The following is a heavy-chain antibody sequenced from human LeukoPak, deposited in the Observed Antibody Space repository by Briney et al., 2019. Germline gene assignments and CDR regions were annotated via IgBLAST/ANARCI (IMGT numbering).Heavy chain of an antibody. CDR2: NNHSGSA. Sequence: SETLSLICAVCGGSFSYYYWSWIRQPPGKGMEGSWENNHSGSANYNPSPKGRGTISVDTSKNQFTLKLSTVSATDTAADYWGRAEPIVVVSAAIFRTRNSNWFDPWGQGTLVTVSS. CDR1: GGSFSYYY. CDR3: GRAEPIVVVSAAIFRTRNSNWFDP. J-gene: IGHJ5*02. V-gene: IGHV4-34*01. D-gene: IGHD2-2*02.